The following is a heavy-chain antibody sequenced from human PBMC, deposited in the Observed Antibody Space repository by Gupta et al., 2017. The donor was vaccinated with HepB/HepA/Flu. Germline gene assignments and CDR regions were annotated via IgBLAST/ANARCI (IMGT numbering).Heavy chain of an antibody. J-gene: IGHJ4*02. V-gene: IGHV4-34*01. CDR3: ARGLVGATLDFDY. Sequence: QVQLQQWGAGLLKPSETLSLTCAVYGGSFSGYYWLWIRQPPGKGLEWIGEINHSGSTNYNPSLKSRVTISVDTSKNQFSLKLSSVTASDTAVYYCARGLVGATLDFDYWGQGTLVTVSS. D-gene: IGHD1-26*01. CDR2: INHSGST. CDR1: GGSFSGYY.